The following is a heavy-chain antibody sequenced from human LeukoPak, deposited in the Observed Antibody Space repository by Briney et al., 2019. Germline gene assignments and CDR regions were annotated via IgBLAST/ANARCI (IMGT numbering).Heavy chain of an antibody. J-gene: IGHJ5*02. V-gene: IGHV3-9*01. Sequence: GGSLRLPCAASGFTFDDYAMHWVRQAPGKGLEWVSGISWNSGSIGYADSVKGRFTISRDNAKNSLYLQMNSLRAEDTALYYCAKDSRSSPSGSYYNWFDPWGQGTLVTVSS. CDR3: AKDSRSSPSGSYYNWFDP. D-gene: IGHD3-10*01. CDR2: ISWNSGSI. CDR1: GFTFDDYA.